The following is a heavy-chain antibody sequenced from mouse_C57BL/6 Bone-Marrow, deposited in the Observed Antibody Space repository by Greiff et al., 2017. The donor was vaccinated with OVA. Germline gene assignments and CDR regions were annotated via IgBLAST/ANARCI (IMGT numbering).Heavy chain of an antibody. CDR2: IRLKSDNYAT. J-gene: IGHJ1*03. CDR3: TAWYPLSSLDV. Sequence: EVHLVESGGGLVQPGGSMKLSCVASGFTFSNYWMNWVRQSPEKGLEWVAQIRLKSDNYATHYAESVEGRFTISRDDSKSSVYLQMNNLRAEDTGIYYCTAWYPLSSLDVWGTGTTVTVSS. CDR1: GFTFSNYW. D-gene: IGHD1-1*02. V-gene: IGHV6-3*01.